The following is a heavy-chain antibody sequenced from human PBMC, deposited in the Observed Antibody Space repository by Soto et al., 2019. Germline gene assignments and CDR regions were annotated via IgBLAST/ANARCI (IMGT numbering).Heavy chain of an antibody. CDR3: ARDDDYPDNGFDY. V-gene: IGHV3-33*01. CDR1: GFTFSRHG. D-gene: IGHD4-17*01. J-gene: IGHJ4*02. Sequence: QVQLVESGGGVVQPGTSLRLSCAASGFTFSRHGMHWVRQTPGKGLEWLAVILNDASGHWYADSVKGRFTISRDNFENTLYQRMNGLRLEDTAMYYCARDDDYPDNGFDYWGQGTLVTVSS. CDR2: ILNDASGH.